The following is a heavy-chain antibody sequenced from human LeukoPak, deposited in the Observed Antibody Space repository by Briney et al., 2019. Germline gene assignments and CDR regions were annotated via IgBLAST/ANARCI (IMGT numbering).Heavy chain of an antibody. V-gene: IGHV1-69*05. CDR3: ARAPYYDFWSGHWSGFDY. Sequence: ASVKVSCKASGGTFSSYAISWVRQAPGQGLEWMGGIIPIFGTANYAQKFQGRVTITTDESTSTAYMELSSLRSEDTAVYYCARAPYYDFWSGHWSGFDYWGQGTLVTVSS. D-gene: IGHD3-3*01. CDR1: GGTFSSYA. J-gene: IGHJ4*02. CDR2: IIPIFGTA.